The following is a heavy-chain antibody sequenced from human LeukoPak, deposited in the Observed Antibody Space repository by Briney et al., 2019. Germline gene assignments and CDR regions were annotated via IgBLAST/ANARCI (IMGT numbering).Heavy chain of an antibody. V-gene: IGHV3-23*01. J-gene: IGHJ3*02. CDR2: ISGSGGST. Sequence: PGGSLRLSCAASGFTFTRYAMSWVRQAPGKGLEWVSAISGSGGSTYYADSVKGRFTISRDNSKNTLYLQMNSLRAEDTAVYYCAKDASLDGDAFDIWGQGTMVTVSS. D-gene: IGHD3-16*02. CDR3: AKDASLDGDAFDI. CDR1: GFTFTRYA.